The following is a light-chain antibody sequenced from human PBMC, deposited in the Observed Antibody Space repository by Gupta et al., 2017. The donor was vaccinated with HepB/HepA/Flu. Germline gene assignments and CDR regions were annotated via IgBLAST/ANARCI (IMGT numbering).Light chain of an antibody. V-gene: IGLV8-61*01. CDR3: VLSVGSSPQVV. CDR2: YTN. J-gene: IGLJ2*01. Sequence: QTVVTQAPSFSVSPGGTVTLTCGLRFGSVSTNYYPSWYQQTPGQDPRTLSDYTNTRSSGVPDRFLCYILGRTDAPHIXGXQADEEXDDYCVLSVGSSPQVVFGGGTKLTVL. CDR1: FGSVSTNYY.